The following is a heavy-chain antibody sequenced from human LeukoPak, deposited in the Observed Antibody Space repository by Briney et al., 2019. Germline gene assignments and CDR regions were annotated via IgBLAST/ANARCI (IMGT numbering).Heavy chain of an antibody. CDR3: ARRAGAYSHPYDY. Sequence: GGSLRLSCTVSGFTVSSNSVSWVRQAPGKGLEWVSFIYSDNTHYSDSVKGRFTISRDNSKNTLYLQMNSLRAEDTAVYYCARRAGAYSHPYDYWGQGTLVTVSS. CDR1: GFTVSSNS. D-gene: IGHD4/OR15-4a*01. V-gene: IGHV3-53*01. CDR2: IYSDNT. J-gene: IGHJ4*02.